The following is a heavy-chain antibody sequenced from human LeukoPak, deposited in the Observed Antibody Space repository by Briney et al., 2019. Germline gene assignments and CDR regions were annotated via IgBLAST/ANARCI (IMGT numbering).Heavy chain of an antibody. J-gene: IGHJ4*02. CDR1: GFTFSSYA. CDR2: ISYDGSNK. D-gene: IGHD5-24*01. Sequence: PGGSLRHSCAASGFTFSSYAMHWVRQAPGKGLEWVAVISYDGSNKYYADSVKGRFTISRDNSKNTLYLQMNSLRAEDTAVYYCARGSLWLQLDYWGQGTLVTVSS. CDR3: ARGSLWLQLDY. V-gene: IGHV3-30-3*01.